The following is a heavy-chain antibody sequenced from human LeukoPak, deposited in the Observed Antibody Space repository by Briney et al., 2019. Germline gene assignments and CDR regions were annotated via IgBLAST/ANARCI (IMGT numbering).Heavy chain of an antibody. CDR1: GFTLSDYV. J-gene: IGHJ5*01. CDR2: ISSSSSYI. V-gene: IGHV3-21*01. D-gene: IGHD2-21*02. Sequence: GGSLRLSCAASGFTLSDYVMNWVRQALGEGLEWVSSISSSSSYIYYADSVKGRFAISRDNAKNSLYLQMNSLRAEDTAVYYCARGPYCRGDCFPWFDSRGQGTLVTVSS. CDR3: ARGPYCRGDCFPWFDS.